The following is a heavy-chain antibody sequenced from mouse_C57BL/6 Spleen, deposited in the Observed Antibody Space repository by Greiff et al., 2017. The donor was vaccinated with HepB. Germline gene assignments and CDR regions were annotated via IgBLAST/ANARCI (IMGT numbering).Heavy chain of an antibody. CDR2: IDPSDSYT. D-gene: IGHD4-1*01. J-gene: IGHJ1*03. Sequence: QVQLQQPGAELVMPGASVKLSCKASGYTFTSYWMHWVKQRPGQGLEWIGEIDPSDSYTNYNQKFKGKSTLTVDKSSSTAYMQLSSLTSEDSAVYYCARVEANWWYFDVLGTGTTVTVSS. CDR3: ARVEANWWYFDV. CDR1: GYTFTSYW. V-gene: IGHV1-69*01.